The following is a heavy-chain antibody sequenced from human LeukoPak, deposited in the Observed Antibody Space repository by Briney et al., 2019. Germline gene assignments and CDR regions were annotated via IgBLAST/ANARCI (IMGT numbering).Heavy chain of an antibody. J-gene: IGHJ4*02. V-gene: IGHV3-64D*06. D-gene: IGHD3-9*01. Sequence: GGSLRLSCSASGFTFSDYAMLWVRQAPGKGLEYVSAITSNGGSTYYADSVKGRFTISRDNSKSTLYLQMSSLRAEDTAVYYCVPHKFRYFGWSKNSPFDYRGQGTLVTVSA. CDR3: VPHKFRYFGWSKNSPFDY. CDR2: ITSNGGST. CDR1: GFTFSDYA.